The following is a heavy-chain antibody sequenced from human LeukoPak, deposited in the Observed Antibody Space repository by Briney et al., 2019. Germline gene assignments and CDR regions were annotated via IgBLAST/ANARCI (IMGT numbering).Heavy chain of an antibody. CDR3: AKALNYWYFDL. V-gene: IGHV3-23*01. CDR1: GFIFSSYD. J-gene: IGHJ2*01. CDR2: SGADGGST. Sequence: PGGSLRLSCAASGFIFSSYDMSWVRQAPGKGLEWVSASGADGGSTYADSVKGRFTISRDNSKNTLYLQMNSLRAEDTATYYCAKALNYWYFDLWGRGNLVTVSP.